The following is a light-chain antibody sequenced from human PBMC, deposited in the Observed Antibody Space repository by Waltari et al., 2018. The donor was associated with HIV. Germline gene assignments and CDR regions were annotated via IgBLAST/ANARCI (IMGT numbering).Light chain of an antibody. CDR1: SSNIGSNT. CDR2: NNN. J-gene: IGLJ3*02. CDR3: AAWDDSLNGWV. Sequence: QSVLTQPPSASGTPGQRVTISCSGSSSNIGSNTVNWYQQLPGTAPKLLIYNNNQRPSGFPDRFSSSKSGTSASLAISGLQSEEEADYYCAAWDDSLNGWVFGGGTKLTVL. V-gene: IGLV1-44*01.